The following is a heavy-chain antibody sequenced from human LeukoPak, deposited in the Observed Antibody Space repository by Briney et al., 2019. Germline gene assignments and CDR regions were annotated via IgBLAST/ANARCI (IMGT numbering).Heavy chain of an antibody. D-gene: IGHD5-24*01. CDR2: INTNTGNP. V-gene: IGHV7-4-1*02. CDR3: ARGGDGYNLDAFDI. Sequence: ASVKVSCKASGYTFTSYAMNWVRQAPGQGLEWMGWINTNTGNPTYAQGFTGRFVFSLVTSVSTAYLQISSLKAEDTAVYYCARGGDGYNLDAFDIWGQGTMVTVSS. J-gene: IGHJ3*02. CDR1: GYTFTSYA.